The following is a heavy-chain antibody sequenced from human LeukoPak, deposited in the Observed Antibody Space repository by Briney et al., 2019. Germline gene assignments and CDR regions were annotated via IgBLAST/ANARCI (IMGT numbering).Heavy chain of an antibody. J-gene: IGHJ4*02. Sequence: GGSLRLSCAASGFTFSSYAMSWVRQAPGKGLEWVSAISGSGGSTYYADSVKGRFTISRDNSKNTLYLQMNSLRAEDTAVYYCARDLSNVITFGGVIAYWGQGTLVTVSS. CDR3: ARDLSNVITFGGVIAY. CDR2: ISGSGGST. CDR1: GFTFSSYA. V-gene: IGHV3-23*01. D-gene: IGHD3-16*02.